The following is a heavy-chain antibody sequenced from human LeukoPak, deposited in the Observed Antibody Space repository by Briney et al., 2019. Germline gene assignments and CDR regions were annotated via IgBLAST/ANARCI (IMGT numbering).Heavy chain of an antibody. Sequence: SVKVSCMASGGTFSSYAISWVRQAPGQGLEWMGGIIPIFGTANYAQKFQGRVTITADESTSTAYMELSSLRSEDTAVYYCARDVLRFSSRLYNWFDPWGQGTLVTVSS. CDR2: IIPIFGTA. CDR3: ARDVLRFSSRLYNWFDP. J-gene: IGHJ5*02. V-gene: IGHV1-69*13. CDR1: GGTFSSYA. D-gene: IGHD3-3*01.